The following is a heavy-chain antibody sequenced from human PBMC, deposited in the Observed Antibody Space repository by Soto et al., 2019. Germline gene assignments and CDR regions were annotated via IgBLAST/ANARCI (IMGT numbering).Heavy chain of an antibody. D-gene: IGHD6-6*01. Sequence: SVKVSCKASGGTFSSYAISWVRQAPGRGLEWMGGIIPIFGTANYAQKFQGRVTITADESTSTAYMELSSLRSEDTAVYYCARNQYSSSSGRARGGYYYGMDVWGQGTTVTVSS. CDR3: ARNQYSSSSGRARGGYYYGMDV. CDR2: IIPIFGTA. J-gene: IGHJ6*02. V-gene: IGHV1-69*13. CDR1: GGTFSSYA.